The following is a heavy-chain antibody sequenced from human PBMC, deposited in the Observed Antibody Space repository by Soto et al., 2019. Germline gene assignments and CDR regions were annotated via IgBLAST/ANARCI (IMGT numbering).Heavy chain of an antibody. CDR3: ARLIGNSWLDS. CDR1: GDSVSSNDAT. Sequence: SQTLSLTCAISGDSVSSNDATWDWIRQSPSRGLEWLGRTYYRYRWHSDYAISVKSRISINPDTSNNQVSLQLNSLIPDDTAVYYCARLIGNSWLDSWGQGTLVTVSS. V-gene: IGHV6-1*01. J-gene: IGHJ5*01. CDR2: TYYRYRWHS. D-gene: IGHD3-16*01.